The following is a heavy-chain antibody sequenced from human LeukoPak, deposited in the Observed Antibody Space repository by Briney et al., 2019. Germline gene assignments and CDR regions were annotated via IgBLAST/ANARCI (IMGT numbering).Heavy chain of an antibody. J-gene: IGHJ6*02. CDR3: AREQQLVWGPVDV. V-gene: IGHV3-7*01. CDR2: IKQDGSEK. D-gene: IGHD6-13*01. Sequence: GGSLRRSCAASGFTFSSYWMSWVRQAPGKGLEWGANIKQDGSEKYYVDSVKGRFTISRDNAKNSLYLQMNSLRAEDTAVYYCAREQQLVWGPVDVWGQGTTVTVSS. CDR1: GFTFSSYW.